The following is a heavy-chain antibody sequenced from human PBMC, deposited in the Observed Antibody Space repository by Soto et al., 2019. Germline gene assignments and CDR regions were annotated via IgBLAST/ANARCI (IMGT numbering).Heavy chain of an antibody. CDR2: IYHSGST. D-gene: IGHD4-17*01. Sequence: SETLSLTCAVSGGSISSGGYYWNWIRQPPGKGLEWIGYIYHSGSTYYNPSLKSRVTISVDRSKNQFSLKLSSVTAADTAVYYCASSYVDDGGNYFDYWGQGTLVTVSS. J-gene: IGHJ4*02. V-gene: IGHV4-30-2*01. CDR3: ASSYVDDGGNYFDY. CDR1: GGSISSGGYY.